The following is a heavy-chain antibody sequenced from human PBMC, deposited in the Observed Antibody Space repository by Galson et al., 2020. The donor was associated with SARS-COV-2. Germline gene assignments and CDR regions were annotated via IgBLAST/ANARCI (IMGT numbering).Heavy chain of an antibody. D-gene: IGHD6-19*01. Sequence: ASVKVSCEASGYTFTSYYIHWVRQAPGQGLEWMGWINPNSGGTNYAQKFQGRVTMNRDSSISTAYMELRRLTSDDTAMYYCARGDYISAWCLEYWGQGTLVTVSS. CDR2: INPNSGGT. CDR1: GYTFTSYY. J-gene: IGHJ4*02. CDR3: ARGDYISAWCLEY. V-gene: IGHV1-2*02.